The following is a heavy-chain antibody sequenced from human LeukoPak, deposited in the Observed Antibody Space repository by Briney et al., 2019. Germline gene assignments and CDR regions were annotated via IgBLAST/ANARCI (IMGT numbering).Heavy chain of an antibody. CDR3: AREQWLDYYYYYGMDV. CDR2: IYSGGST. CDR1: GFTFSNYW. J-gene: IGHJ6*02. V-gene: IGHV3-53*01. Sequence: GGSLRVSCAASGFTFSNYWMSWVRQAPGKGLEWVSVIYSGGSTYYADSVKGRFTISRDNSKNTLYLQMNSLRAEDTAVYYCAREQWLDYYYYYGMDVWGQGTTVTVSS. D-gene: IGHD6-19*01.